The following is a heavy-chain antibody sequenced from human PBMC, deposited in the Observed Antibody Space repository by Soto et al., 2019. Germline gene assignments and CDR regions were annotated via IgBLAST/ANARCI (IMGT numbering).Heavy chain of an antibody. J-gene: IGHJ6*02. CDR1: GFTFSSYA. CDR2: ISYDGSNK. Sequence: QVQLVESGGGVVQLGRSLRLSCAASGFTFSSYAMHWVRQAPGKGLDRVAVISYDGSNKYYADSVKGRFTISRDNSKNTLYLQMNSLRAEDTAVYYCARDYYRFNRRYGFSMDVWGQGTTVTVSS. D-gene: IGHD3-10*01. CDR3: ARDYYRFNRRYGFSMDV. V-gene: IGHV3-30-3*01.